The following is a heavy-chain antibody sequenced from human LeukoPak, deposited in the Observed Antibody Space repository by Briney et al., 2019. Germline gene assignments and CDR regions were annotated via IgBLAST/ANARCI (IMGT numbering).Heavy chain of an antibody. Sequence: ASVKVSCKASGGTFSSYAISWVRQAPGQGLEWMGGIIPIFGTANYAQKFQGRVTMTTDTSTSTAYMELRSLRSDDTAVYYCARDKRRAVAGILNYWGQGTLVTVSS. CDR2: IIPIFGTA. D-gene: IGHD6-19*01. CDR3: ARDKRRAVAGILNY. J-gene: IGHJ4*02. V-gene: IGHV1-69*05. CDR1: GGTFSSYA.